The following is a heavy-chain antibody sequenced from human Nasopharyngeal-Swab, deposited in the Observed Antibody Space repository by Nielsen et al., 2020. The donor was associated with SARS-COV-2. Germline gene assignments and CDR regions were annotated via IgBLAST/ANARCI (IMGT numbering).Heavy chain of an antibody. CDR3: AGGGGGGYGDYYYYGMDV. CDR1: GFTFSSYE. J-gene: IGHJ6*02. CDR2: ISSSGSTI. D-gene: IGHD1-26*01. V-gene: IGHV3-48*03. Sequence: GESLNISCAASGFTFSSYEMNWVRQAPGKGLEWVSYISSSGSTIYYADSVKGRFTITRDNAKNSLYLQMNSLRAEDTAVYYCAGGGGGGYGDYYYYGMDVWGQGTTVTVSS.